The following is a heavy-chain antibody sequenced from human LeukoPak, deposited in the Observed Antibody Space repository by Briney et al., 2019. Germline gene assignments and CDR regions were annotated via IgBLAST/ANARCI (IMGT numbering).Heavy chain of an antibody. Sequence: GGSLTLSCAVSGFTLRHYVMSWVRQAPGKGREWVSYIDPSGTTLYYADSVKGRFIISRDNGKNSLYLQLRSLKDEDTAVYFCARAAYNWNWGQGTLVTVSS. CDR2: IDPSGTTL. CDR1: GFTLRHYV. CDR3: ARAAYNWN. V-gene: IGHV3-11*01. J-gene: IGHJ4*02. D-gene: IGHD1-20*01.